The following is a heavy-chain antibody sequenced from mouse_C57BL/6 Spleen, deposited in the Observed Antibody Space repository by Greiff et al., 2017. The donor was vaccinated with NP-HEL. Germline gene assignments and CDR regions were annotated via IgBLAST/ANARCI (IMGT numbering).Heavy chain of an antibody. Sequence: QVQLQQSGAELAKPGASVKLSCKASGYTFTSYWMHWVKQRPGQGLEWIGYINPSSGYTKYNQKFKGKATLTADKSSSTAYMQLSSLTSEDSAVYFCASQGPFFDYWGQGTTLTVSS. CDR2: INPSSGYT. V-gene: IGHV1-7*01. CDR3: ASQGPFFDY. J-gene: IGHJ2*01. CDR1: GYTFTSYW. D-gene: IGHD3-3*01.